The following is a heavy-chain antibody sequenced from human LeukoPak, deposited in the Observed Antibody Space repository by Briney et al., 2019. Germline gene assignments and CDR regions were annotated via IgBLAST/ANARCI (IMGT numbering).Heavy chain of an antibody. CDR1: GFSFSNFG. CDR3: VKGGDGFNFGDH. D-gene: IGHD5-24*01. CDR2: IWSDARKT. V-gene: IGHV3-33*06. J-gene: IGHJ4*02. Sequence: PGGSLRLSCAAPGFSFSNFGMHWVRQTPGKGLEWVALIWSDARKTHYADSVMGRFTISRDNSENTLYLQMNSLRVEDTAVYYCVKGGDGFNFGDHWGQGNRVTISS.